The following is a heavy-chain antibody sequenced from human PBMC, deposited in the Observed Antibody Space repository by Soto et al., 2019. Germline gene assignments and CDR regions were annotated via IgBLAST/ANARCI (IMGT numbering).Heavy chain of an antibody. J-gene: IGHJ3*02. CDR2: INSDGSST. D-gene: IGHD3-22*01. Sequence: GGSLRLSCAASGFTFSSYWMHWVRQAPGKGLVWVSRINSDGSSTYYADSVKGRSTISRDNAKNSLYLQMNSLRAEDTAVYYCARVDDSSGQGAFDIWGQGTMVTVSS. CDR1: GFTFSSYW. CDR3: ARVDDSSGQGAFDI. V-gene: IGHV3-74*01.